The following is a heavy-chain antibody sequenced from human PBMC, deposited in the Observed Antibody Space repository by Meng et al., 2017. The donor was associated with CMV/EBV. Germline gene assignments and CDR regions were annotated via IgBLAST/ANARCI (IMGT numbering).Heavy chain of an antibody. D-gene: IGHD3-10*01. J-gene: IGHJ4*02. Sequence: GESLKISCAASGFTFSSDSMNWVRPATGKGLEWVSSISSSSSYIYYADSVKGRFTIFRDNAKNSLYLQMNSLRDEDTAVYYCAKSQSYYYGSGSDHFDYWGQGTLVTVSS. V-gene: IGHV3-21*01. CDR3: AKSQSYYYGSGSDHFDY. CDR1: GFTFSSDS. CDR2: ISSSSSYI.